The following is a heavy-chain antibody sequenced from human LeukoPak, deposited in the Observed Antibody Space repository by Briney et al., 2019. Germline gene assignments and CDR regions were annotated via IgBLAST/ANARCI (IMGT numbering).Heavy chain of an antibody. J-gene: IGHJ4*02. CDR2: INPNSGGT. V-gene: IGHV1-2*02. CDR3: ARDERFSYGDNHYPDLGY. D-gene: IGHD4/OR15-4a*01. Sequence: GASVKVSCKASGYTFTGYYMHWVRQAPGQGLEWMGWINPNSGGTNYAQKFQGRVTMTRDTSIRTTYMELSSLRSDDTAVYYCARDERFSYGDNHYPDLGYWGQGTLVTVSS. CDR1: GYTFTGYY.